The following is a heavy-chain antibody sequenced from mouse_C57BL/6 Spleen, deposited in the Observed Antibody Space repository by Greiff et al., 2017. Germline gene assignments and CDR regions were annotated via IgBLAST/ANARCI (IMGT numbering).Heavy chain of an antibody. V-gene: IGHV1-9*01. Sequence: VKLQQSGAELMKPGASVKLSCKATGYTFTGYWIEWVKQRPGHGLEWIGEILPGSGSTNYNKKFKGKATFTAATSSNTAYMQLSSLTTEDSAIYYCARDHYGSGYGWYFDVWGTGTTVTVSS. J-gene: IGHJ1*03. CDR3: ARDHYGSGYGWYFDV. D-gene: IGHD1-1*01. CDR1: GYTFTGYW. CDR2: ILPGSGST.